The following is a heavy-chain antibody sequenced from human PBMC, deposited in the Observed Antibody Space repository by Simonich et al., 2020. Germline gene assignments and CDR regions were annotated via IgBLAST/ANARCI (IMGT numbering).Heavy chain of an antibody. Sequence: QVQLVQSGAEVKKPGASVKVSCKASGYTFTSYGISWVRQAPGQGLEWMGWSSAYTGNTNYAQKLQGRVTMTTDTSTSTAYIEQRSLRADDTAVYYCARITTATTAFDIWGQGTMVTVSS. D-gene: IGHD1-1*01. CDR1: GYTFTSYG. J-gene: IGHJ3*02. V-gene: IGHV1-18*01. CDR3: ARITTATTAFDI. CDR2: SSAYTGNT.